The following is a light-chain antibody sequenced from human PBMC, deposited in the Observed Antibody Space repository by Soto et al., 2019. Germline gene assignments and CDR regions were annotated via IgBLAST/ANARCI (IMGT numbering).Light chain of an antibody. J-gene: IGKJ1*01. CDR1: QSVSS. Sequence: EIVLTQSPGTLSLSPGERATLSCRASQSVSSIAWYQQKPGQAPSLLIYGASSRATGIPDRFSGSGSGTDFTLTISGLEPEDFAVYYCQQYGSSPSTFGQGTKVDIK. V-gene: IGKV3-20*01. CDR2: GAS. CDR3: QQYGSSPST.